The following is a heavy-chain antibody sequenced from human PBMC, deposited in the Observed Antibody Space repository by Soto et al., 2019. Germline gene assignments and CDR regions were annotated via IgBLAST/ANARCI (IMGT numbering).Heavy chain of an antibody. CDR1: GFTVSSYG. Sequence: PGGSLRLSCAASGFTVSSYGMHWVLQAPGKGLEWVAVMSDGGRNKYYADSVKGRFTISRDNSTHTLYLQMNSLRAEDTAVYYCAVSTYYGSGSWPSFPMAYWGQGTLVTVS. CDR3: AVSTYYGSGSWPSFPMAY. J-gene: IGHJ4*02. CDR2: MSDGGRNK. V-gene: IGHV3-30*03. D-gene: IGHD3-10*01.